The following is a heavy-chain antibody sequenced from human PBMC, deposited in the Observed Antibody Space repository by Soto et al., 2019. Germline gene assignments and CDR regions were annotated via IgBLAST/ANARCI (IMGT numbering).Heavy chain of an antibody. CDR3: ARDLRAPLVPWFDP. Sequence: GGSLRLSCAASGFTFSSYSMNWVRQAPGKGLEWVSSIISSSSYIYYADSVKGRFTISRDNAKNSLYLQMNSLRAEDTAVYYCARDLRAPLVPWFDPWGQGTLVTVSS. CDR1: GFTFSSYS. CDR2: IISSSSYI. J-gene: IGHJ5*02. V-gene: IGHV3-21*01.